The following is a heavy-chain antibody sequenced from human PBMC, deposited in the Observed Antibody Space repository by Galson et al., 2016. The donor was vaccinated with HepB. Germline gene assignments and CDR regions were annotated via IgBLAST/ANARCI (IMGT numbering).Heavy chain of an antibody. V-gene: IGHV4-61*01. D-gene: IGHD7-27*01. CDR3: ASSLAYVTGSDF. CDR2: FYHSGGT. CDR1: GGSVNSGSYY. Sequence: SETLSLTCTVSGGSVNSGSYYWNWIRQSPGKGLEWIGYFYHSGGTTYNPSLKSRVTISVDTSMNQFSLNLTSVTAADTAVYYCASSLAYVTGSDFWGQGTLVTVSS. J-gene: IGHJ4*02.